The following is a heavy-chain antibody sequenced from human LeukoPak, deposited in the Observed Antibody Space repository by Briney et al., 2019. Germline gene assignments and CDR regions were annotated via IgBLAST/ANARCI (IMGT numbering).Heavy chain of an antibody. J-gene: IGHJ4*02. Sequence: GGALRLSCAASGWTFSSYAMSWVRPAAWRRLEGVSAISGRGGSTYYAGSVKGGFTISRDNSKNTLYLKMNSLRAEDTAVYYCAKDSSMVRGVITDFDYWGQGTLVTVSS. V-gene: IGHV3-23*01. D-gene: IGHD3-10*01. CDR3: AKDSSMVRGVITDFDY. CDR2: ISGRGGST. CDR1: GWTFSSYA.